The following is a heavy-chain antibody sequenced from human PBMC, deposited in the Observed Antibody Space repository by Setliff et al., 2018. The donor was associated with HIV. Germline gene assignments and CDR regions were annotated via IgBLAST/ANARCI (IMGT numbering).Heavy chain of an antibody. CDR1: GGSISSNY. V-gene: IGHV4-4*08. D-gene: IGHD3-22*01. CDR3: ARGLSFYDPGGFDY. J-gene: IGHJ4*02. CDR2: IYTSGST. Sequence: SETLSLTCTVSGGSISSNYWSWMRQPPGKGLEWIGRIYTSGSTNYNPSLKSRVTISVDTSKNQFSLKLSSVTAADTAVYYCARGLSFYDPGGFDYWGQGTLVTVSS.